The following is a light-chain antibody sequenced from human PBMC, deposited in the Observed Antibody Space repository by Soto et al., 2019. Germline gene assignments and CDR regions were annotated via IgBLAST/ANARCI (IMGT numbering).Light chain of an antibody. Sequence: QSVLTQPPSASGTPGQRVTISCSGSYSNIGTYAVTWYQQVPGTAPRVLISTHYPRPSGVPDRFSGSKSGTSASLAITGLQAEDEADYYCQSYDSSLIVSKVFGTGTKLTVL. CDR1: YSNIGTYA. V-gene: IGLV1-44*01. J-gene: IGLJ1*01. CDR2: THY. CDR3: QSYDSSLIVSKV.